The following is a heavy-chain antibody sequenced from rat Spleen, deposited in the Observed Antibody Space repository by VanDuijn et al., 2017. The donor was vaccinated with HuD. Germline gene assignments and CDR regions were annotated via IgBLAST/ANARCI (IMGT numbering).Heavy chain of an antibody. CDR2: ITNTGGST. V-gene: IGHV5-31*01. J-gene: IGHJ4*01. CDR3: ARPHSSLYVMDA. CDR1: GFTFNNYW. Sequence: EVQLVESGGDLVQPGRSMQLSCVASGFTFNNYWMTWIRQAPGMGLEWVASITNTGGSTYYPDSVKGRFTISRDNAKSTLYLQMNSLRSEDTATYYCARPHSSLYVMDAWGQGASVSVSS. D-gene: IGHD1-2*01.